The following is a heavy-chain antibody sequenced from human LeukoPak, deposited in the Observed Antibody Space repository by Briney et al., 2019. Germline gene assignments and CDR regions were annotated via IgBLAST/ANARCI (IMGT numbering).Heavy chain of an antibody. J-gene: IGHJ3*02. V-gene: IGHV3-21*01. Sequence: GGSLRLSCAASGFTFSSYSMNWVRQAPGKGLEWISSISSSSSYIYYADSVKGRFTISRDNAKNSLYLQMNSLRAEDTAVYYCARNGYSGAFDIWGQGTMVTVSS. D-gene: IGHD6-13*01. CDR3: ARNGYSGAFDI. CDR1: GFTFSSYS. CDR2: ISSSSSYI.